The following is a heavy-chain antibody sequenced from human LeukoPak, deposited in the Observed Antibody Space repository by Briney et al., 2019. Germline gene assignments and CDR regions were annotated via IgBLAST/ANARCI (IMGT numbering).Heavy chain of an antibody. CDR2: IATSGRVM. CDR1: GFTFRDYY. CDR3: ARDNWGEDY. D-gene: IGHD7-27*01. Sequence: PGRSLRLSCAASGFTFRDYYMTWIRQAPGKGLEWVAHIATSGRVMYYADSVKGRFTISRDNAENSLYLQMNSLRADDTAIYYCARDNWGEDYWGQGTLVTVSS. V-gene: IGHV3-11*01. J-gene: IGHJ4*02.